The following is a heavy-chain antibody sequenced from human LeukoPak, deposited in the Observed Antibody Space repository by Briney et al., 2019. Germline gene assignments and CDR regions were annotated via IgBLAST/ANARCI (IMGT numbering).Heavy chain of an antibody. CDR1: GFTFSSYG. J-gene: IGHJ4*02. V-gene: IGHV3-23*01. D-gene: IGHD2-15*01. Sequence: GGSLRLSCAASGFTFSSYGMSWVRQAPGKGLEWVSAISGSGGSTYYADSVKGRFIISRDNSKNTLYLQMNSLRAEDTAVYYCAKFALRYCSGGSCPPFDYWGQGTLVTVSS. CDR2: ISGSGGST. CDR3: AKFALRYCSGGSCPPFDY.